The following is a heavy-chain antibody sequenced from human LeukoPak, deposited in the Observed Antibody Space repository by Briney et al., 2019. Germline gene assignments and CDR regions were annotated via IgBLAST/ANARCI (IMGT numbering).Heavy chain of an antibody. D-gene: IGHD3-9*01. CDR3: ARGLAQYDILTGYSN. Sequence: GESLKISCKGSGYSFTSYWIGWVRQMPGKGLEWMGIIYPGDFDTRYSPSFQGQVTISADKSISTAYLQWSSLKASDTAMYYCARGLAQYDILTGYSNWGQGTLVTVSS. V-gene: IGHV5-51*01. J-gene: IGHJ4*02. CDR2: IYPGDFDT. CDR1: GYSFTSYW.